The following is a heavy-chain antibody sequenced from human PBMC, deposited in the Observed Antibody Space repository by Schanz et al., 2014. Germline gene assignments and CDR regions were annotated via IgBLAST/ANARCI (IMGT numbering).Heavy chain of an antibody. D-gene: IGHD6-13*01. CDR2: IGHSGNT. V-gene: IGHV4-34*01. CDR3: ARGRQQLGSFDY. CDR1: GGSLSGYF. Sequence: QVQLQQWGAGLLKPSEILSLTCAVYGGSLSGYFWSWIRQPPGKGLEWIGDIGHSGNTKDNPSLKSRVTMSVETSKNQFSLNLSSVTAADTAVYYCARGRQQLGSFDYWGQGTLVTVSS. J-gene: IGHJ4*02.